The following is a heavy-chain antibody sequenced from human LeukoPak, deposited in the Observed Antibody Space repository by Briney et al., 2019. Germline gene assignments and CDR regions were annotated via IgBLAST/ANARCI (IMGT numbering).Heavy chain of an antibody. J-gene: IGHJ5*02. Sequence: GASVKVSCKASGGTFNTYSISWVRQAPGQGLEWMGGIIPFSGTANYAQKFQGRVTITADGSTTTAYMELSSLRSEDTAVYYCARYMVVTPGNPPKYWFDPWGQGTLVTVSS. CDR2: IIPFSGTA. CDR1: GGTFNTYS. D-gene: IGHD4/OR15-4a*01. V-gene: IGHV1-69*13. CDR3: ARYMVVTPGNPPKYWFDP.